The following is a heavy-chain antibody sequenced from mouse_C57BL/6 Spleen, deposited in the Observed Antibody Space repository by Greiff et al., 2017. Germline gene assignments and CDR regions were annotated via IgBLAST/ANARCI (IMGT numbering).Heavy chain of an antibody. CDR2: IYPRDGST. J-gene: IGHJ2*01. CDR1: GYTFTDHT. D-gene: IGHD1-1*01. V-gene: IGHV1-78*01. CDR3: AREREPFTTVVEDPYFDY. Sequence: QVQLQQSDAELVKPGASVKISCKVSGYTFTDHTIHWMKQRPEQGLEWIGYIYPRDGSTKYNEKFKGKATLTADKSSSTAYMQLTSLTSEDSAVYFCAREREPFTTVVEDPYFDYWGQGTTLTVSS.